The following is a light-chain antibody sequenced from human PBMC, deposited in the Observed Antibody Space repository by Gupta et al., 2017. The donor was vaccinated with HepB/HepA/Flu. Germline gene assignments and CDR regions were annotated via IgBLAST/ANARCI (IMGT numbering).Light chain of an antibody. J-gene: IGKJ4*01. CDR2: AAS. CDR1: QSISSY. CDR3: QQSDSNPLST. V-gene: IGKV1-39*01. Sequence: DIQMTQSQSSLSASVGDRVTITCRASQSISSYLNWYQQKPGKAPKLLIYAASSLQSGVPSRFSGRGSGTDLTLTISSRQQEDFATYYCQQSDSNPLSTFGGGTKVEIK.